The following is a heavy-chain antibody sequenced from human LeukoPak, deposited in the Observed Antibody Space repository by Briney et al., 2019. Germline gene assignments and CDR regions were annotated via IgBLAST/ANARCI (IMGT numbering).Heavy chain of an antibody. Sequence: GGSLRLSCEASGFTFSAYTMNWVRQAPGKGLEWIASISTSSSFIYYADSVRGRFTISRDNAKSSLYLQMNSLRAEDAAVYYCARYLAPVECYYMDVWGKGTSVTVSS. CDR3: ARYLAPVECYYMDV. D-gene: IGHD2-15*01. CDR1: GFTFSAYT. CDR2: ISTSSSFI. J-gene: IGHJ6*03. V-gene: IGHV3-21*01.